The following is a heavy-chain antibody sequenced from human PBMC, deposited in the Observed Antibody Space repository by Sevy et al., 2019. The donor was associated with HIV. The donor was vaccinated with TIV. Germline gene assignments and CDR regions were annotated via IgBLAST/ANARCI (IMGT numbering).Heavy chain of an antibody. CDR1: GGSISSYY. CDR2: IYYSGST. D-gene: IGHD3-10*01. V-gene: IGHV4-59*01. J-gene: IGHJ6*02. CDR3: ARVVLWFGELSSYYYYGMDV. Sequence: SETLSLTCTVSGGSISSYYWSWIRHPPGKGLEWIGYIYYSGSTNYNPSLKSRVTISVDTSKNQFSLKLSSVTAADTAVYYCARVVLWFGELSSYYYYGMDVWGQGTTVTVSS.